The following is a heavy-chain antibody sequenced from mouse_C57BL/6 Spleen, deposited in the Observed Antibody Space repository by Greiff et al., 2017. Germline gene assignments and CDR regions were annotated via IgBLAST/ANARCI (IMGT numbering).Heavy chain of an antibody. J-gene: IGHJ4*01. CDR3: ARYIPYDSYYYYAMDY. CDR1: GFTFTDYY. D-gene: IGHD2-3*01. Sequence: EVQRVEPGGGLVQPGGSLSLSCAASGFTFTDYYMSWVRQPPGKALEWLGFIRNKANGYTTEYSASVKGRFTISRDNSQSILYLQMNALRAEDSATYYCARYIPYDSYYYYAMDYWGQGTSVTVSS. CDR2: IRNKANGYTT. V-gene: IGHV7-3*01.